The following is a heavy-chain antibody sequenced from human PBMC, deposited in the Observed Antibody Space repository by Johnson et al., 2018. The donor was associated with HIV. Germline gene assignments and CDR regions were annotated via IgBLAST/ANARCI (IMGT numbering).Heavy chain of an antibody. Sequence: QVQLVESGGGVVQPGRSLRLSCAASGFTFSSYAMHWVRQAPGKGLEWVAVISYDGSNKYYADSVKGRFTISRDYSKNTLYLHMNSLRAEDTAVYYCAKDATLQDGTGAFDIWGRGTMVTVSS. J-gene: IGHJ3*02. CDR3: AKDATLQDGTGAFDI. V-gene: IGHV3-30-3*01. CDR1: GFTFSSYA. CDR2: ISYDGSNK. D-gene: IGHD1-1*01.